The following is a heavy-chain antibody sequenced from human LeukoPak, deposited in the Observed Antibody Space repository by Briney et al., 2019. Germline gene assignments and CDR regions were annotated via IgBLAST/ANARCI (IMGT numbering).Heavy chain of an antibody. D-gene: IGHD3-3*01. CDR3: ARGFDCDFWRGHQSCADY. V-gene: IGHV4-34*01. J-gene: IGHJ4*02. CDR1: GGTFSGYY. Sequence: SETLSLTCAVYGGTFSGYYWSWIRQPPGKGLEWIGEINHSGSTNYNPSLKSRVTISVDTSKNKCSLELSSVIAADTAAYYCARGFDCDFWRGHQSCADYWGQGTLVTVSS. CDR2: INHSGST.